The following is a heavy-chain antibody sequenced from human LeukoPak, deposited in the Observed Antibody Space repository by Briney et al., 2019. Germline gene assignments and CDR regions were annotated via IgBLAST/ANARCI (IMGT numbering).Heavy chain of an antibody. Sequence: GGSLRLSCAASGFTFSSYSVNWVRQAPGEGLEWVSYISSGSSTIYYADSVKGRFTISRDNAKNSLYLQMNSLRAEDTAVYYCVRFWAQPIWGQGTMVTVSS. CDR1: GFTFSSYS. CDR2: ISSGSSTI. D-gene: IGHD3-16*01. V-gene: IGHV3-48*01. CDR3: VRFWAQPI. J-gene: IGHJ3*02.